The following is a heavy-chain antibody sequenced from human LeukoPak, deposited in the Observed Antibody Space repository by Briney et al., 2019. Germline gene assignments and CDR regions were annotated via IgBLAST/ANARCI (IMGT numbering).Heavy chain of an antibody. D-gene: IGHD2-8*01. CDR3: AREGYCTNGVCYPGPLRKTSYYYGMDV. CDR1: GYTFTSYG. V-gene: IGHV1-18*01. Sequence: ASVKVSCKASGYTFTSYGISWVRQAPGQGLEWMGWISAYNGNTNYAQKLQRRVTMTTDTSTSTAYMELRSLRSDDTAVYYCAREGYCTNGVCYPGPLRKTSYYYGMDVWGQGTTVTVSS. CDR2: ISAYNGNT. J-gene: IGHJ6*02.